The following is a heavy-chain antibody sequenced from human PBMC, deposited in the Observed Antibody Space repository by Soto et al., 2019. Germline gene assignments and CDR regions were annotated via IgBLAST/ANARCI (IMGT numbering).Heavy chain of an antibody. CDR1: GFTFSGHT. CDR3: ARCMGYDGSGYAFFDS. CDR2: LSRSSSYI. D-gene: IGHD3-10*01. J-gene: IGHJ4*02. V-gene: IGHV3-21*01. Sequence: EVQLVESGGGLVKPGGSLRLSCGASGFTFSGHTGNWVRQGPGKGLEWVSSLSRSSSYIYYADSVKGRFTVSRDNAEKSLYLQMNSLRAEDTAIYYCARCMGYDGSGYAFFDSWGQGTLVTVSS.